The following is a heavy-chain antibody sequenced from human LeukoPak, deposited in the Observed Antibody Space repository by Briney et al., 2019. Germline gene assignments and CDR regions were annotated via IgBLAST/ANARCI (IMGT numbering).Heavy chain of an antibody. D-gene: IGHD6-6*01. J-gene: IGHJ4*02. V-gene: IGHV4-39*07. CDR3: ARDTYSSSSVGYFDY. Sequence: SETLSLTCTASGDSISSSSYFWGWIRQPPGKGLEWIGSIYYSGSTSYSPSLKSRDTISVDTSKSQFSLKLSSVTAADTAVYYCARDTYSSSSVGYFDYWGQGTLVTVSS. CDR2: IYYSGST. CDR1: GDSISSSSYF.